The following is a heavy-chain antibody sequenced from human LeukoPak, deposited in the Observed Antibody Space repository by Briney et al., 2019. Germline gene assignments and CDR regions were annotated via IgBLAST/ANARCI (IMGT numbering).Heavy chain of an antibody. CDR2: INHSGST. CDR3: ARGRKIAVAVSWFDP. D-gene: IGHD6-19*01. Sequence: SETLSLTCAVYGGSFSGYYWSGIRQPPGKGLEWIGEINHSGSTNYNPSLKSRVTISVDTSKNQFSLKLSSVTATDTAVYYCARGRKIAVAVSWFDPWGQGTLVTVSS. J-gene: IGHJ5*02. V-gene: IGHV4-34*01. CDR1: GGSFSGYY.